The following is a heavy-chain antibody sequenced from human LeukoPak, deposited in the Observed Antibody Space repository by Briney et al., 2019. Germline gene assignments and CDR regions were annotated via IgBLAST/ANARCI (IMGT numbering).Heavy chain of an antibody. CDR3: AKWGSRGVLPFGMDV. CDR2: IGGSGGST. D-gene: IGHD3-10*01. CDR1: GFTFSSYA. V-gene: IGHV3-23*01. Sequence: GGSLRLSCAASGFTFSSYAMSWVRQAPGKGLEGVSGIGGSGGSTYYADSVKGRFTISRDNSKNTLYLQMNSLRAEDTAVYFCAKWGSRGVLPFGMDVWGQGTTVTVSS. J-gene: IGHJ6*02.